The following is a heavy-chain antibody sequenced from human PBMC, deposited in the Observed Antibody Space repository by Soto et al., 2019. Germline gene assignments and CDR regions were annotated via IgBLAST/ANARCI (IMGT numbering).Heavy chain of an antibody. CDR2: IDPSDSYT. D-gene: IGHD3-22*01. J-gene: IGHJ3*02. CDR1: GYSFISYW. CDR3: ARHPSPSYCYDSSGNAFDI. Sequence: GESLKISCKGSGYSFISYWISWVRQMPGKGLEWMGRIDPSDSYTNYSPSFQGHVTISADKSISTAYLQWSSLKASDTAMYYCARHPSPSYCYDSSGNAFDIWGQGTMVTVSS. V-gene: IGHV5-10-1*01.